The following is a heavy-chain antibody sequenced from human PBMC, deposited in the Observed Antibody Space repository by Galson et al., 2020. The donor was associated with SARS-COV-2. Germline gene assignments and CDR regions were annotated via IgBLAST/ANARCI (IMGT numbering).Heavy chain of an antibody. Sequence: GGSLRLSCTASGFTFSNYAMHWARHAPGKGLEWMAVLSYEGSNKYYADSVRGRFFISRDNSKNTLYLQMDSLRAEDTAVYYCAKRPKVFEIWPYGMDVWGQGTTVTVSS. D-gene: IGHD3-10*02. V-gene: IGHV3-30*18. CDR2: LSYEGSNK. CDR1: GFTFSNYA. CDR3: AKRPKVFEIWPYGMDV. J-gene: IGHJ6*02.